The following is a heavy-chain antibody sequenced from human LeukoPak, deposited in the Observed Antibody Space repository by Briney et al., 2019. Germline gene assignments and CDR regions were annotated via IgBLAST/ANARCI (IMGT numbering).Heavy chain of an antibody. CDR1: GFTFSSYW. CDR2: IKQDGSDK. CDR3: AKDRLSSSIPTLFDY. Sequence: GGSLRLPCATSGFTFSSYWMNWVRQAPGKGLEWVANIKQDGSDKYYVDSVKGRFTISRDNSKNTLYLQMNSLRAEDTAVYYCAKDRLSSSIPTLFDYWGQGTLVTVSS. J-gene: IGHJ4*02. V-gene: IGHV3-7*03. D-gene: IGHD6-6*01.